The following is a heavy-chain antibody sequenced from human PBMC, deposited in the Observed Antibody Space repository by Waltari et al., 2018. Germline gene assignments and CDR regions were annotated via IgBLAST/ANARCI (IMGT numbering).Heavy chain of an antibody. Sequence: EVQLVESGGDLVKPGVSLTLSCVGSEFTFRAYSMHWVRQGPGKGLEWLSSVSSGASHTDYADSVKGRFTISRDDAKNSVYLEMKRLRVDDTAVYYCARDSFGHGRQSSYHFGMDVWGQGTTVTVSS. CDR2: VSSGASHT. J-gene: IGHJ6*02. CDR3: ARDSFGHGRQSSYHFGMDV. D-gene: IGHD1-26*01. V-gene: IGHV3-21*02. CDR1: EFTFRAYS.